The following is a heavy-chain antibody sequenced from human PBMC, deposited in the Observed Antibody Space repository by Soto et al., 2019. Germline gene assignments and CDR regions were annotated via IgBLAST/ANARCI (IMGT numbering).Heavy chain of an antibody. CDR1: GGSISSGGNY. J-gene: IGHJ5*02. D-gene: IGHD4-4*01. V-gene: IGHV4-31*01. CDR2: IYHSGST. Sequence: TLSLTCTVSGGSISSGGNYWTWIRQDPGKGLECIGSIYHSGSTYYSPSLKSIFIISVDTSKNHFSLKLTSLTAADTSFYYCSRLTNYVFYPRAQRSLVTGSS. CDR3: SRLTNYVFYP.